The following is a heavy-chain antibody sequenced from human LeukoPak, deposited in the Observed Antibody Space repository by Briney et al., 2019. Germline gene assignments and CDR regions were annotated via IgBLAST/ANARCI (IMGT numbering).Heavy chain of an antibody. V-gene: IGHV4-39*01. D-gene: IGHD3-22*01. CDR2: IYYSGST. CDR3: ARSYYYDYRQIDY. CDR1: GDSISTSSYY. Sequence: SETPSLTCTVSGDSISTSSYYWGWIRQPPGKGLEWLGSIYYSGSTYYNPSLKSRVTISVDTSKNQFSLNLYSVTAADTAVFYCARSYYYDYRQIDYWGQGTLVTVSS. J-gene: IGHJ4*02.